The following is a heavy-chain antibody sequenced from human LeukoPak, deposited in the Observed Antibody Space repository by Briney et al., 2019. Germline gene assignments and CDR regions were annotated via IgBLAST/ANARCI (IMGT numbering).Heavy chain of an antibody. V-gene: IGHV3-74*01. Sequence: PGGSLRLSCATSGFTFSSYWMHWVRQAPGKGLVWVSRINSDGSSTSYAASVKGRFTISRDNAKNTLCLQMNSPRAEDTAVYYCARGGRYYDFWSGYYYYYYMDVWGKGTTVTVSS. CDR3: ARGGRYYDFWSGYYYYYYMDV. J-gene: IGHJ6*03. CDR2: INSDGSST. CDR1: GFTFSSYW. D-gene: IGHD3-3*01.